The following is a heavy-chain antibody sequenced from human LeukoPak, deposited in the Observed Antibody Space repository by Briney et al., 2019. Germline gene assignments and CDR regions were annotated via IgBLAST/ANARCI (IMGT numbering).Heavy chain of an antibody. D-gene: IGHD6-13*01. V-gene: IGHV3-30*03. CDR2: ISYDGSNK. CDR1: GFTFSSYG. Sequence: GGSLRLSCAASGFTFSSYGMHWVRQAPGKGLEWVAVISYDGSNKYYADSVKGRFTISRDNSKNTLYLQMNSLRAEDTAVYYCATQPGPYSSSWLGGQGTLVTVSS. J-gene: IGHJ4*02. CDR3: ATQPGPYSSSWL.